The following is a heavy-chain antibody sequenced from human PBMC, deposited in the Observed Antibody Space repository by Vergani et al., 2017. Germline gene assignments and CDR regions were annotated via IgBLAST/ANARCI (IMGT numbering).Heavy chain of an antibody. V-gene: IGHV3-48*03. Sequence: EVQLVQSGGGLVQPGGSLRLSCAASGFTFSSYEMHWVRQAPGKGLEWVSYISTSGTTIYYADSVKGRFTISRDNAKNSLYLQMNSLRAEDTAVYYCARDRLGGTYTGLFDYWGQGTLVTVSS. CDR1: GFTFSSYE. CDR2: ISTSGTTI. D-gene: IGHD1-26*01. CDR3: ARDRLGGTYTGLFDY. J-gene: IGHJ4*02.